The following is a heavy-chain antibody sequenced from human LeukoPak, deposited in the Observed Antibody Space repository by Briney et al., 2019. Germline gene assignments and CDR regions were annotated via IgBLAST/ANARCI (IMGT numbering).Heavy chain of an antibody. CDR3: ARAPSSGWYDHYFDY. D-gene: IGHD6-19*01. J-gene: IGHJ4*02. Sequence: PGGSLRLSCAASGFTFSSYWMSWVRQAPGKGLEWVANIKQDGSEKYYVDSVKGRFTISRDNAKNSVYMQMNSLRAEDTAVYYCARAPSSGWYDHYFDYWGQGTLVTVSS. CDR1: GFTFSSYW. CDR2: IKQDGSEK. V-gene: IGHV3-7*01.